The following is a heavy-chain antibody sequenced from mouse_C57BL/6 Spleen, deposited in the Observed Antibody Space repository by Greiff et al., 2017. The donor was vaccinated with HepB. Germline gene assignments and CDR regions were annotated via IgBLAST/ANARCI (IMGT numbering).Heavy chain of an antibody. CDR3: ARDRSYYGSSSYYFDY. J-gene: IGHJ2*01. CDR1: GFTFSDYY. D-gene: IGHD1-1*01. CDR2: INYDGSST. Sequence: EVQVVESEGGLVQPGRSMKLSCTASGFTFSDYYMAWVRQVPEKGLEWVANINYDGSSTYYLDSLKSRFIISRDNAKNILYLQMSSLKSEDTATYYCARDRSYYGSSSYYFDYWGQGTTLTVSS. V-gene: IGHV5-16*01.